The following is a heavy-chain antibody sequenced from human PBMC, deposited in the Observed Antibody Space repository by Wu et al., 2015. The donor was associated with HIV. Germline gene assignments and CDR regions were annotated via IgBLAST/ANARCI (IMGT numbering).Heavy chain of an antibody. D-gene: IGHD5-24*01. Sequence: VQLMQSGGEVKKFGSSVKVSCKASRDTFTYFAINWVRQAPGQGLEWMGGIIPIHSIANYAQNFQGRVTITTDESTTTAYMELSSLRSEDTAVYYCARSKFDRVDMGTITSYYYSLDVWGQGTTVIVSS. V-gene: IGHV1-69*05. CDR1: RDTFTYFA. CDR2: IIPIHSIA. J-gene: IGHJ6*02. CDR3: ARSKFDRVDMGTITSYYYSLDV.